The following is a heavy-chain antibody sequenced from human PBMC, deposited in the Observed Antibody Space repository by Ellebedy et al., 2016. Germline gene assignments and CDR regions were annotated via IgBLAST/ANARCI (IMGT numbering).Heavy chain of an antibody. D-gene: IGHD3-10*01. V-gene: IGHV3-48*01. J-gene: IGHJ6*03. CDR1: GFAFTAYS. Sequence: GGSLRLSCAASGFAFTAYSMNWVRQAPGKGLEWVSFITPGSDKIHADSVKGRFTISRDNVDNSVFLQMNSLRVDDTAVYYCARDYNGPMIVWGSGTTVTVS. CDR3: ARDYNGPMIV. CDR2: ITPGSDK.